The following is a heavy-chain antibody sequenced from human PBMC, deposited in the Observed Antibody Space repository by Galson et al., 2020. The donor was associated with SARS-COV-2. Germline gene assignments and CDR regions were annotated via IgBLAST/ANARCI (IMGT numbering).Heavy chain of an antibody. J-gene: IGHJ4*02. CDR3: ARGIGSSGYYWGY. CDR1: GITFRSYG. V-gene: IGHV3-48*04. D-gene: IGHD3-22*01. CDR2: ISGSSGAT. Sequence: GGSLRLSCAVSGITFRSYGMNWVRQAPGKGLEWVSYISGSSGATYYADSVKGRFTSSRDNAKNSLYLQMNSLRAEDTAVYYCARGIGSSGYYWGYWGQGTLVTVSS.